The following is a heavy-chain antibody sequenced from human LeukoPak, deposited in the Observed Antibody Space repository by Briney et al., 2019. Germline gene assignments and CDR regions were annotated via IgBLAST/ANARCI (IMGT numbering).Heavy chain of an antibody. J-gene: IGHJ4*02. CDR3: ARDEDPTLTTFFDY. D-gene: IGHD4-17*01. CDR2: INWHGGST. V-gene: IGHV3-20*04. Sequence: GGSLRLSCAASGFTFDDYGMSWVRQAPGKGLEWVSGINWHGGSTGYADPVKGRFTISRDNANNSLYLQMNSLRAEDTALYYCARDEDPTLTTFFDYWGQGTLVTVSS. CDR1: GFTFDDYG.